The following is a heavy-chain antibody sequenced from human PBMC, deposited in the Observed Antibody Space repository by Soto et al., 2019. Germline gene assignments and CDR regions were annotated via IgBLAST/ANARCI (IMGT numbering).Heavy chain of an antibody. D-gene: IGHD3-9*01. CDR3: ARARHYDILTGYYTSFDY. Sequence: SETLSLTCTVSGGSISSGDYYWSWIRQPPGKGLEWIGYIYYSGSTYYNPSLKSRVTISVDMSKNQFSLKLSSVTAADTAVYYCARARHYDILTGYYTSFDYWGQGTLVTVSS. J-gene: IGHJ4*02. CDR2: IYYSGST. V-gene: IGHV4-30-4*01. CDR1: GGSISSGDYY.